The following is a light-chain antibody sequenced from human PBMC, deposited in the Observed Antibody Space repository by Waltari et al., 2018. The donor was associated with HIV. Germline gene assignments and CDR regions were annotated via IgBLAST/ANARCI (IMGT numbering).Light chain of an antibody. J-gene: IGKJ5*01. Sequence: DIQMTQSPSSLSASVGDRVTITCRASQSISSYLNWYQQKPGKAPKLLIYAASSLQSGVPSRFSGSGSGTDFTLTISSLQPEDFATYYCQQCYSTFRFTFGQGTQLEIK. CDR3: QQCYSTFRFT. V-gene: IGKV1-39*01. CDR1: QSISSY. CDR2: AAS.